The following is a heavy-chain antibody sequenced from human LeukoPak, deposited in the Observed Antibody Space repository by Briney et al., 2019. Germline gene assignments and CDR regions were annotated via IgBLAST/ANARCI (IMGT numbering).Heavy chain of an antibody. CDR3: ARSNWNDRGANWFDP. D-gene: IGHD1-1*01. V-gene: IGHV3-74*01. J-gene: IGHJ5*02. Sequence: GGSLRLSCAASGFTFSSYGMHWVRQAPGKGLVWVSRIYSDGSSTTYADSVKGRFTISRDNAKNTLYLQMISLRAEDTAVYYCARSNWNDRGANWFDPWGQGTLVTVSS. CDR2: IYSDGSST. CDR1: GFTFSSYG.